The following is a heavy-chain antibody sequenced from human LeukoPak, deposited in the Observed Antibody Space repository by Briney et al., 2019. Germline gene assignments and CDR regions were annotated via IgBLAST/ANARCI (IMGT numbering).Heavy chain of an antibody. J-gene: IGHJ4*02. V-gene: IGHV2-5*01. CDR3: AHRPRRGFPAAH. Sequence: ESGPTLVNPTQTLTLTCTFSGFSLSTSDVGVTWIRQPPGKALEWLALIYSNGDERYSPSLNSRLSITKDTSKNQVVLTMTNMDPVDTATYYCAHRPRRGFPAAHWGQGTLVTVSS. CDR2: IYSNGDE. CDR1: GFSLSTSDVG.